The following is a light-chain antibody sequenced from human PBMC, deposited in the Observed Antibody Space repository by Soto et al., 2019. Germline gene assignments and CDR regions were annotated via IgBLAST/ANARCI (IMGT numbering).Light chain of an antibody. Sequence: QSVLTQPPSASGTPGQRVTISCSGSSSNIGSNYVYWYQQLPGTAPKLLIYRNNQRPSGVHDRFSGSKSGTSASLAISGLRSEDEADYYCAAWDDSLSGVYVFGTGTKLTVL. J-gene: IGLJ1*01. V-gene: IGLV1-47*01. CDR1: SSNIGSNY. CDR2: RNN. CDR3: AAWDDSLSGVYV.